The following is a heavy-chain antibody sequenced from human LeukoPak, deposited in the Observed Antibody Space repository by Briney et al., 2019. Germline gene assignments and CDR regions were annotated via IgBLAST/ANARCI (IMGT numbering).Heavy chain of an antibody. D-gene: IGHD3-10*01. J-gene: IGHJ3*02. CDR2: IYYGGST. CDR1: GGSISSSSYY. CDR3: ARGTMVRGVIGAFDI. Sequence: SETLSLTCTVSGGSISSSSYYWGWIRQPPGKGLEWIGSIYYGGSTYYNPSLKSRVTISVDTSKNQFSLKLSSVTAADTAVYYCARGTMVRGVIGAFDIWGQGTMVTVSS. V-gene: IGHV4-39*01.